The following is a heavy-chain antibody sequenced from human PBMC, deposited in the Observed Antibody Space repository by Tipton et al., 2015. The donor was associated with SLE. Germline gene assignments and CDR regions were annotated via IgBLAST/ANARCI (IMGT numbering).Heavy chain of an antibody. J-gene: IGHJ4*02. CDR3: ARQDSSGPDY. CDR2: IYTSGST. V-gene: IGHV4-61*02. D-gene: IGHD6-19*01. Sequence: TLSLTCTISGDSISNGGHFWSWIRQPAGRGLEWIGRIYTSGSTYYNPSLKSRVTISVDTSKNQFSLKLSSVTAADTAVYYCARQDSSGPDYWGQGTLVTVSS. CDR1: GDSISNGGHF.